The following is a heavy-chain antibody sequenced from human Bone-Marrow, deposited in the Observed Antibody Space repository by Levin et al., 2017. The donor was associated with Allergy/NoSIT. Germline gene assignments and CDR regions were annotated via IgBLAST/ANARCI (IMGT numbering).Heavy chain of an antibody. V-gene: IGHV3-30*18. J-gene: IGHJ3*02. CDR2: ISYAGGRE. Sequence: LSLPCAASGFTFTSYGMHWLRQAPGKGLEWMAVISYAGGREYYAESVKGRFTISRDNSRNTLYLQMNRLRVEDTAVYYCAKGGRGYDFAVDAFDIWGQGTMVTVSS. CDR3: AKGGRGYDFAVDAFDI. CDR1: GFTFTSYG. D-gene: IGHD3-10*01.